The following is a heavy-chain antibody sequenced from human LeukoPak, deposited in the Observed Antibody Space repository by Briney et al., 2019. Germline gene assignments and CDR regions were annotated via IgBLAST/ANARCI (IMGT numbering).Heavy chain of an antibody. Sequence: PGGSLRLSCAASRFTFDDYGMSWVRQAPGKGLEWVSGINWNGGSTGYADSVKGRFTISRDSAKNSLYLQMNSLRAEDTALYYCARDQNYYGSGSYYRDFDYWGQGTLVTVSS. D-gene: IGHD3-10*01. CDR1: RFTFDDYG. V-gene: IGHV3-20*04. CDR3: ARDQNYYGSGSYYRDFDY. CDR2: INWNGGST. J-gene: IGHJ4*02.